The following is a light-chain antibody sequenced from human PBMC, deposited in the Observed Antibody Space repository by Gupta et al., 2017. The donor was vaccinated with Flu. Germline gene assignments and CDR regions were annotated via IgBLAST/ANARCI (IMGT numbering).Light chain of an antibody. J-gene: IGLJ3*02. Sequence: NFILPQPHSVSESPGKTVTISCTRSSGSIGNNYVQWYQQRPGSAPTTVIYENNERPSGVPPRFSGSIDSSSNSASLTISGLETEDEADYYCQSNDDSARVFGGGTKVTVL. CDR3: QSNDDSARV. V-gene: IGLV6-57*03. CDR1: SGSIGNNY. CDR2: ENN.